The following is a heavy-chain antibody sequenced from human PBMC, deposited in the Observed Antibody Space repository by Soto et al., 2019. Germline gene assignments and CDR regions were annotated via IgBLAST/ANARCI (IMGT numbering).Heavy chain of an antibody. V-gene: IGHV5-51*01. J-gene: IGHJ6*02. CDR1: GYTFATYC. D-gene: IGHD3-3*01. Sequence: GASLKISCHASGYTFATYCIGLVLQMPGKGLEWMGIIHPGDSDTKYSPSFKGQVTISADMSISTAYLQWSSLKASDTAMYYCARRGGYYYGLDVWGQGTTVTVSS. CDR2: IHPGDSDT. CDR3: ARRGGYYYGLDV.